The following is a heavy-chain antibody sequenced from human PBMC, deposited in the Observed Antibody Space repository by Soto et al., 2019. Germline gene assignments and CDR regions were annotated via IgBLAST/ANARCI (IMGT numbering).Heavy chain of an antibody. CDR3: ARDSYYVSGNYYTIGFDP. CDR2: IKEDGSEK. D-gene: IGHD3-10*01. CDR1: GFTFSSYW. V-gene: IGHV3-7*01. J-gene: IGHJ5*02. Sequence: GGSLRLSCAASGFTFSSYWMTWVRQAPGKGLEWVANIKEDGSEKYYVDSVKGRFTISRDNAKNSLYLQMNSLRVEDTAVYYCARDSYYVSGNYYTIGFDPWGQGTLVTVSS.